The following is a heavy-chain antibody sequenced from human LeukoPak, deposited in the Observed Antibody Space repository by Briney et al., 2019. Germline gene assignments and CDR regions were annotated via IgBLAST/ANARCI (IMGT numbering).Heavy chain of an antibody. CDR3: ARGMHTTIFGVVIRPFDY. Sequence: GASVKVSCKASGYTFTSYGISWVRQAPGQGLEWMGWISAYNGNTNYAQKLQGRVTMTTDTSTSTAYMELRSLRSDDTAVYYCARGMHTTIFGVVIRPFDYWGQGTLVTVSS. D-gene: IGHD3-3*01. CDR1: GYTFTSYG. V-gene: IGHV1-18*01. CDR2: ISAYNGNT. J-gene: IGHJ4*02.